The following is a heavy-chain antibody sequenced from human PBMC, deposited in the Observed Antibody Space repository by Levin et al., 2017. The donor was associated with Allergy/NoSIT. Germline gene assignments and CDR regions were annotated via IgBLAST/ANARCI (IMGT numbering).Heavy chain of an antibody. CDR3: VGIQRGDGNNFGY. V-gene: IGHV3-7*04. D-gene: IGHD5-24*01. J-gene: IGHJ4*02. CDR1: GFTFSSYW. Sequence: GESLKISCAASGFTFSSYWMNWVRQAPGKGLEWVANIKPGGGEKYYVDSVKGRFTISRDNAKNSLYLQMNSLRAEDTGVYYCVGIQRGDGNNFGYWGQGTLVTVSS. CDR2: IKPGGGEK.